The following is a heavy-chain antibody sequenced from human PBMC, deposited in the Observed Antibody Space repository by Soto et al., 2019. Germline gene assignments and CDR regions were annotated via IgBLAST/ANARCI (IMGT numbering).Heavy chain of an antibody. CDR3: ARDRGYCLFDY. D-gene: IGHD1-26*01. CDR1: GFTFSSYG. Sequence: QVQLVESGGGVVQPGRSLRLSCAASGFTFSSYGMHWVRQAPGKGLEWVAVIWYDGSNKYYADSVKGRFTISRDNSMNTLYLQMNSLRAEGTAVYYCARDRGYCLFDYWGQGTLVTVSS. CDR2: IWYDGSNK. V-gene: IGHV3-33*01. J-gene: IGHJ4*02.